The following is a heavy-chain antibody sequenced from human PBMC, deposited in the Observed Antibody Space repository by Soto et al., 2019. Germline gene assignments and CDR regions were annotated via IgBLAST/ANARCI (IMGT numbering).Heavy chain of an antibody. Sequence: SVKVSCKASGGTFSSYAISWVRQAPGQGLEWMGGIIPIFGTANYAQKFQGRVTITADESTSTAYMELSSLRSEDTAVYYCAGGERYYDFWSGYIRFGYWGQGTLVTVSS. CDR3: AGGERYYDFWSGYIRFGY. CDR1: GGTFSSYA. J-gene: IGHJ4*02. V-gene: IGHV1-69*13. D-gene: IGHD3-3*01. CDR2: IIPIFGTA.